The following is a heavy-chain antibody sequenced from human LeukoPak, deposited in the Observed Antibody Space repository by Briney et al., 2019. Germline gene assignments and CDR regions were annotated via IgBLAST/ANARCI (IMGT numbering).Heavy chain of an antibody. CDR1: GGSFSSYC. D-gene: IGHD3-9*01. Sequence: AETLSLTCTVSGGSFSSYCWSWIRQPPGKGLEWIGYIYYSGSTNYNASLKRRGTISSGTSKNQFSLQLSSLTAADTAVYYCARALSDYHILTGYSPYYYYMDVWGKGTTVTISS. CDR3: ARALSDYHILTGYSPYYYYMDV. J-gene: IGHJ6*03. V-gene: IGHV4-59*01. CDR2: IYYSGST.